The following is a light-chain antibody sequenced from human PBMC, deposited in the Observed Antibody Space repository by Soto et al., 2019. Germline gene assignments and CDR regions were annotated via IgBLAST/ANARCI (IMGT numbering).Light chain of an antibody. CDR1: KLGNKY. V-gene: IGLV3-1*01. Sequence: SYELTQSPSVSVSPGQTASISCSGDKLGNKYACWYQQKPGQSPVVVIYQDNKRPPGITERFSGSNSGNTATLTISGTQAMDEADYYCQAWDSSTYVFGTGTKLTVL. CDR3: QAWDSSTYV. J-gene: IGLJ1*01. CDR2: QDN.